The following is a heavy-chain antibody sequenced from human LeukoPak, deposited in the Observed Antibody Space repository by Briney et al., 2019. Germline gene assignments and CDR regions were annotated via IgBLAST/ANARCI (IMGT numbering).Heavy chain of an antibody. Sequence: GGSLRLSCTPSGFSFGDYAMSWFRQAPGKGLEWVGFIRSKAYGGTTKYAASVKDRFTISRDDSKSIAYLQVNSLKTEDTAVYYCTRGYYGDYVLPNDYWGQGTLVTVSS. CDR3: TRGYYGDYVLPNDY. V-gene: IGHV3-49*03. CDR1: GFSFGDYA. CDR2: IRSKAYGGTT. J-gene: IGHJ4*02. D-gene: IGHD4-17*01.